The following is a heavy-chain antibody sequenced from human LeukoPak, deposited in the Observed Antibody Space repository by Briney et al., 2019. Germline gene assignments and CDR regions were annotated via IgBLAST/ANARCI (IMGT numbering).Heavy chain of an antibody. D-gene: IGHD3-10*01. CDR3: ARGYYGSGSHCCHMDV. CDR2: INHSGST. CDR1: VGSFSGYY. J-gene: IGHJ6*03. V-gene: IGHV4-34*01. Sequence: SETLSLTCAVYVGSFSGYYWSWIRQPPGKGLEWIGEINHSGSTNYNSSLKSRVTISVDTSKNQFSLKLSSVTAADTAVYYCARGYYGSGSHCCHMDVWGKGATITVS.